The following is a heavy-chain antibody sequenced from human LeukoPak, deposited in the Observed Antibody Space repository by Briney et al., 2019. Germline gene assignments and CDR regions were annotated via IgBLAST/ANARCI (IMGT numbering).Heavy chain of an antibody. D-gene: IGHD6-19*01. Sequence: GGSLRLSCAASGFTVSSNYMSWVRQAPGKGLEWVAVISYDGSNKYYADSVKGRFTISRDNSKNTLYLQMNSLRAEDTAVYYCAKDRKQWLERYYFDYWGQGTLVTVSS. J-gene: IGHJ4*02. CDR2: ISYDGSNK. CDR3: AKDRKQWLERYYFDY. CDR1: GFTVSSNY. V-gene: IGHV3-30*18.